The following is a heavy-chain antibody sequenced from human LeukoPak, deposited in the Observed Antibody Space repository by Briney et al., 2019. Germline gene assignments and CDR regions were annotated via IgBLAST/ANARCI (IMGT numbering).Heavy chain of an antibody. J-gene: IGHJ4*02. CDR1: GGSFSGYY. Sequence: SETLSLTCAVYGGSFSGYYWSWLRQPPGKGLEWIGEINHSGSTNYNPSLKSRVTISVDTSKNQFSLKLSSVTAADTAVYYCAGGPWDEMATTFDYWGQGTLVTVSS. CDR2: INHSGST. D-gene: IGHD5-12*01. V-gene: IGHV4-34*01. CDR3: AGGPWDEMATTFDY.